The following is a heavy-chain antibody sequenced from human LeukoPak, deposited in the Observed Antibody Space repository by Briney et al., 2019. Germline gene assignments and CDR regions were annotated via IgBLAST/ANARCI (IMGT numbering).Heavy chain of an antibody. J-gene: IGHJ5*02. CDR1: GGTFSSYA. CDR2: IIPIFGTA. CDR3: AAQSTIFGVVIIVDNWFDP. D-gene: IGHD3-3*01. Sequence: SVKVSCKASGGTFSSYAISWVRQAPGQGLEWMGRIIPIFGTANYAQKFQGRVTITTDESTSTAYMELSSLRSEDTAVYYCAAQSTIFGVVIIVDNWFDPWGQGTLVTVSS. V-gene: IGHV1-69*05.